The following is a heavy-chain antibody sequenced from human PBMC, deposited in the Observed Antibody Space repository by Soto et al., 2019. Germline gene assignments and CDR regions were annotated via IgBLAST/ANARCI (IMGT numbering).Heavy chain of an antibody. J-gene: IGHJ4*02. V-gene: IGHV1-18*01. D-gene: IGHD1-1*01. Sequence: ASVKVSCKASGYTFSTYGISWVRQAPGQGLEWMGWISVYNGNTNYAQSLQGRVTMTTDTSTSTAYMELRSLRSDDTAVYYCARAAHLERRRELDYWGQGTLVTVSS. CDR3: ARAAHLERRRELDY. CDR2: ISVYNGNT. CDR1: GYTFSTYG.